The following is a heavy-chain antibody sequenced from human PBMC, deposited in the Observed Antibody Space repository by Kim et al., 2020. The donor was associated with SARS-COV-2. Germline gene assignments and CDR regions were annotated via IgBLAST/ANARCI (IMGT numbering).Heavy chain of an antibody. J-gene: IGHJ6*02. CDR2: IIPIFGTA. Sequence: SVKVSCKASGGTFSSYAISWVRQAPGQGLEWMGGIIPIFGTANYAQKFQGRVTITADESTSTAYMELSSLRSEDTAVYYCARAHSGYDYKREYYYGMDVWGQGTTVTVSS. CDR3: ARAHSGYDYKREYYYGMDV. V-gene: IGHV1-69*13. D-gene: IGHD5-12*01. CDR1: GGTFSSYA.